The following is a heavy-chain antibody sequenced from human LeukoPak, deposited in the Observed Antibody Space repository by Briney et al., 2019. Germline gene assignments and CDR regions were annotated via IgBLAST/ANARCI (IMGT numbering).Heavy chain of an antibody. J-gene: IGHJ4*02. D-gene: IGHD2-21*02. CDR1: GFTFDDYA. V-gene: IGHV3-43*02. CDR3: AKDLCGGDCYIHDY. Sequence: PGGSLRLSCAASGFTFDDYAMHWVRQAPGKSLEWVSLISGDGGSTYYADSVKGRFTISRDNSKNSLYLQMNSLRTEDTALYYCAKDLCGGDCYIHDYWGQGTLVTVSS. CDR2: ISGDGGST.